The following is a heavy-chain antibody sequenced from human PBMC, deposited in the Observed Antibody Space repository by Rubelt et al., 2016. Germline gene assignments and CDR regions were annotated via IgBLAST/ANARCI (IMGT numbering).Heavy chain of an antibody. V-gene: IGHV1-18*01. Sequence: QVQLVQSGAEGKKPGASVKVSCKASGYTFTSYGISWVRQAPGQGLEWMGRICAYNGHTNYAQKLQGGVPMTTATSTSAAYMELRSLRSDGTAVYYWARVISGVEYSSSWHFDYWGQGTLVTVSS. J-gene: IGHJ4*02. D-gene: IGHD6-13*01. CDR3: ARVISGVEYSSSWHFDY. CDR2: ICAYNGHT. CDR1: GYTFTSYG.